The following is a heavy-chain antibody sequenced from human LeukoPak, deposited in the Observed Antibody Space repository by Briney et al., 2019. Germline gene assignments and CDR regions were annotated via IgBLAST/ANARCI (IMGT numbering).Heavy chain of an antibody. V-gene: IGHV1-2*02. D-gene: IGHD5-12*01. Sequence: ASVKVSCKASGYTFTGYYMHWVRQAPGQGLEWMGWINPNSGGTNYAQKFQGRVTMTRDTSISTAYMELSRLRSDDTAVYYCAREARRDGYNYDVLVDDYWGQGTLVTVSS. CDR3: AREARRDGYNYDVLVDDY. J-gene: IGHJ4*02. CDR2: INPNSGGT. CDR1: GYTFTGYY.